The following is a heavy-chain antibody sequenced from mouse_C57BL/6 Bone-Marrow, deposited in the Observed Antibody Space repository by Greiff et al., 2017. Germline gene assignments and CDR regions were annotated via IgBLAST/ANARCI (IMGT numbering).Heavy chain of an antibody. V-gene: IGHV10-1*01. J-gene: IGHJ1*03. D-gene: IGHD2-4*01. CDR3: VRHDDYDGDWYFDV. CDR1: GFSFNTYA. CDR2: IRSKSNNYAT. Sequence: EVQLVESGGGLVQPKGSLKLSCAASGFSFNTYAMNWVRQAPGKGLEWVARIRSKSNNYATYYADSVKDRFTISRDDSESMLYLQMNNLKTEDTAMYYCVRHDDYDGDWYFDVWGTGTTVTDSS.